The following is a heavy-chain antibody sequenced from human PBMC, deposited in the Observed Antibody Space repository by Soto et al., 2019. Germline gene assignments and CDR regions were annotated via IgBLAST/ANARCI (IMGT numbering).Heavy chain of an antibody. J-gene: IGHJ4*02. CDR2: IYWDDDK. Sequence: QITLKESGPTLVKPTQPLTLTCTFSGFSLSTIGVGVGWIRQPPGKALEWLALIYWDDDKRYSPSLKSRLTITKDTSKNQVVLTMTNMDPVDTATYYCAHSLYYDILTGYYSASFDYWGQGTLVTVSS. CDR1: GFSLSTIGVG. CDR3: AHSLYYDILTGYYSASFDY. D-gene: IGHD3-9*01. V-gene: IGHV2-5*02.